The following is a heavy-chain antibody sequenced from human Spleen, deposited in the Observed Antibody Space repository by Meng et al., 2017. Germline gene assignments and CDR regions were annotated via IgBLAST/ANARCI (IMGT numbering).Heavy chain of an antibody. J-gene: IGHJ4*02. CDR1: GGSFSDYY. CDR2: INHSGST. Sequence: QVQLRQWGVGLLKPSETLSLTCVVSGGSFSDYYWSWIRQPPGKGLEWIGEINHSGSTNYNPSLESRATILVDTSQNNLSLKLSSVTAADSAVYYCARGPTTMAHDFDYWGQGTLVTVS. D-gene: IGHD4-11*01. CDR3: ARGPTTMAHDFDY. V-gene: IGHV4-34*01.